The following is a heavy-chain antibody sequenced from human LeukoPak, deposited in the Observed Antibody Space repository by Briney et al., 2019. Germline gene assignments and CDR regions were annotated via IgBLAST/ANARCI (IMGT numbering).Heavy chain of an antibody. Sequence: PGGSLRLSCAASGFTLSDYHMNWVRQAPGKGLEWLSSITTISHYIYYAGAVRGRFTISRDNAKNSLYLQMNSLRGEDTAVYYCGRWGITAALDRWGQGTLVSVSS. CDR1: GFTLSDYH. J-gene: IGHJ5*02. D-gene: IGHD2-2*01. V-gene: IGHV3-21*01. CDR3: GRWGITAALDR. CDR2: ITTISHYI.